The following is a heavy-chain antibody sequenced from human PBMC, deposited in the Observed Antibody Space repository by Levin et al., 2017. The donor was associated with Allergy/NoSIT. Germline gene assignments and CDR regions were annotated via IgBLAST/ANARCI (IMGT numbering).Heavy chain of an antibody. CDR1: GFTFRSYS. D-gene: IGHD2-2*01. Sequence: LSLTCAASGFTFRSYSMNWVRQAPGKGLEWVSSISSSSSYIYYADSVKGRFTISRDNAKNSLYLQMNSLRAEDTAVYYCARSDCSSTSCTSWFDPWGQGTLVTVSS. CDR2: ISSSSSYI. CDR3: ARSDCSSTSCTSWFDP. J-gene: IGHJ5*02. V-gene: IGHV3-21*01.